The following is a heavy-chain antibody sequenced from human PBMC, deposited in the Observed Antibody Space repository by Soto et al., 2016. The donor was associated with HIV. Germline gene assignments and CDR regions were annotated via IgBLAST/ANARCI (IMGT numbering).Heavy chain of an antibody. CDR3: ARAPTTSGLFRVYYFYYMDV. J-gene: IGHJ6*03. Sequence: QVQLQESGPGLVKPSETLSLTCAVSGYSISSDYYWGWIRQPPGKGLQWIGNIFHSGSAYYNPSLKSRVTISIDTSKNHFSLKLSSVTAADTAVYYCARAPTTSGLFRVYYFYYMDVWGKGTTVTVSS. CDR1: GYSISSDYY. CDR2: IFHSGSA. V-gene: IGHV4-38-2*01. D-gene: IGHD5-12*01.